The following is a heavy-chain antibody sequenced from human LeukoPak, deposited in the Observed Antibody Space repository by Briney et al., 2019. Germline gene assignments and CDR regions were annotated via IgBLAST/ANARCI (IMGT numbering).Heavy chain of an antibody. D-gene: IGHD6-13*01. CDR2: IYYSGST. CDR3: ARRGIAAAVPSYFDY. CDR1: GGSISSSSYY. V-gene: IGHV4-39*01. J-gene: IGHJ4*02. Sequence: SETQSLTCTVSGGSISSSSYYWGWIRQPPGKGLEWIGSIYYSGSTYYNPSLKSRVTISVDTSKNQFSLKLSSVTAADTAVYYCARRGIAAAVPSYFDYWGQGTLVTVSS.